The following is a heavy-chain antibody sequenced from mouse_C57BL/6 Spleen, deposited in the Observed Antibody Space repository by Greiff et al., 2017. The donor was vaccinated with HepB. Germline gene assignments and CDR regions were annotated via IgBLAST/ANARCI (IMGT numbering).Heavy chain of an antibody. Sequence: QVQLQQPGAELVKPGASVKLSCKASGYTFTSYWMQWVKQRPGQGLEWIGEIDPSDSYTNYNQKFKGKATLPVDTSSSTAYMQLSSLTSEDSAVYYCARDRGYGKDFDYWGQGTTLTVSS. J-gene: IGHJ2*01. D-gene: IGHD1-1*01. CDR2: IDPSDSYT. V-gene: IGHV1-50*01. CDR3: ARDRGYGKDFDY. CDR1: GYTFTSYW.